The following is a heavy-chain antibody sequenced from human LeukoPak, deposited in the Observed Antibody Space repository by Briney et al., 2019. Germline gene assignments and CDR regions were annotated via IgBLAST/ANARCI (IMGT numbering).Heavy chain of an antibody. CDR1: GGTFSSYA. CDR3: AVGYYDSSGSGDY. CDR2: IIPIFGTA. V-gene: IGHV1-69*13. D-gene: IGHD3-22*01. J-gene: IGHJ4*02. Sequence: SVKVSCKASGGTFSSYAIGWVRQAPGQGLEWMGGIIPIFGTANYAQKFQGRVTITADESTSTAYMELSSLRSEDTAVYCCAVGYYDSSGSGDYWGQGTLVTVSS.